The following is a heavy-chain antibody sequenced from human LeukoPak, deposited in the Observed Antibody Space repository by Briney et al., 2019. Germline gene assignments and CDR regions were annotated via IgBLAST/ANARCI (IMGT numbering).Heavy chain of an antibody. V-gene: IGHV3-74*01. CDR2: INTDGSST. Sequence: GGSLRLSCAASGFTFSSYWMHWVRQAPGKGLVWVSRINTDGSSTSYADSVKGRFTISRDNAKNSLYLQMNSLRAEDTAVYYCAAEALDAFDIWGQGTMVTVSS. J-gene: IGHJ3*02. CDR1: GFTFSSYW. CDR3: AAEALDAFDI.